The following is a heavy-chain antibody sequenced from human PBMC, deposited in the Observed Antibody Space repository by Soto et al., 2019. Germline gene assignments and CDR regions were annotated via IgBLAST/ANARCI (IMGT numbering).Heavy chain of an antibody. V-gene: IGHV4-59*01. D-gene: IGHD3-3*01. J-gene: IGHJ6*03. Sequence: QVQLQELGPGLVKPSETLSLTCTVSGDSISSSYWNWIWQAPGKGLEWIGYIDDTGSTNYNPSLKSRVTLSVDPSNNQYSLKLSSVTAADTAVYYCARGVLEWLLRDSYYYYMDVWGKGTTVTVSS. CDR3: ARGVLEWLLRDSYYYYMDV. CDR2: IDDTGST. CDR1: GDSISSSY.